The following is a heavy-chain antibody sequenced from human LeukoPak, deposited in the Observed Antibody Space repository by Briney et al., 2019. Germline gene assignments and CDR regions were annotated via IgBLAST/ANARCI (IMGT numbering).Heavy chain of an antibody. CDR1: GFTFSSYA. J-gene: IGHJ4*02. CDR2: ISGSGGST. Sequence: GGSLRLSCAASGFTFSSYAMSWVRQAPGKGLEWVSAISGSGGSTYYADSVKGRFTISRDNSKNTLYLQMNSLRAEDTAVCYCAKDDYYDTSGYRDWGQGTLVTVSS. CDR3: AKDDYYDTSGYRD. V-gene: IGHV3-23*01. D-gene: IGHD3-22*01.